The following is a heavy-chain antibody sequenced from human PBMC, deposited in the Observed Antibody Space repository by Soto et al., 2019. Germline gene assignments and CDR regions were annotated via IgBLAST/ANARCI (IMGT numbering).Heavy chain of an antibody. Sequence: QVQLQESGPGLVKPSETLSLTCTVSGGSINSYYWSWIRQPPGKGLEWIGYIYYSGSTKYNPSLKSRVTISVDPSKNQFSLKLSSVTAADTAVYYCARLYGLDAFDIWGQGTMVTVSS. D-gene: IGHD3-16*02. CDR2: IYYSGST. V-gene: IGHV4-59*08. CDR3: ARLYGLDAFDI. J-gene: IGHJ3*02. CDR1: GGSINSYY.